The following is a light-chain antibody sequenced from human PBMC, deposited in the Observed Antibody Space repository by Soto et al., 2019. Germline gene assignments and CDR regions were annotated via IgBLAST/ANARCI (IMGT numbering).Light chain of an antibody. V-gene: IGLV2-14*03. CDR3: TSYTGSNTLEV. CDR1: SSDIGAYNY. Sequence: SALTQPASVSGSPGQSITISCTGTSSDIGAYNYVSWYRQHPGKAPQLLIYDVNNRPSGVSHRFSGSKSGNTASLTISGLQSEDEADHFCTSYTGSNTLEVFGPGTKVTVL. CDR2: DVN. J-gene: IGLJ1*01.